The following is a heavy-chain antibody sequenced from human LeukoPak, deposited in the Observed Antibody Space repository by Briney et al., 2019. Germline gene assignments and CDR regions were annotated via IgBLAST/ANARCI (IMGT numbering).Heavy chain of an antibody. V-gene: IGHV4-31*03. D-gene: IGHD3-3*01. CDR3: ARETTRNYDFWSGQNWFDP. J-gene: IGHJ5*02. CDR2: MYYSGST. CDR1: GGSISSGDYY. Sequence: PSQTLSLTCTVSGGSISSGDYYWSWIRQHPGTGLEWIGYMYYSGSTYYNPSLKSRVTISVDTSKNQFSLKLSSVTAADTAVYYCARETTRNYDFWSGQNWFDPWGQGTLVTVSS.